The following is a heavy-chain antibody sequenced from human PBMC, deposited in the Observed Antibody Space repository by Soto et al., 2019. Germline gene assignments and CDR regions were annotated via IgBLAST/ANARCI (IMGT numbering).Heavy chain of an antibody. D-gene: IGHD6-19*01. CDR1: GFTLSSYS. J-gene: IGHJ4*02. V-gene: IGHV3-48*02. CDR3: ARETGLRSSGWSYYFDF. CDR2: ISGSGGTI. Sequence: EVQLVESGGGMVQPGGSLRVSCAASGFTLSSYSMHSVRQAPGKGLEWVSYISGSGGTIYYADSVKGRFTISRDNAKNSLCVQMNSLRDEDTAVYFCARETGLRSSGWSYYFDFWGQGTRVTVSS.